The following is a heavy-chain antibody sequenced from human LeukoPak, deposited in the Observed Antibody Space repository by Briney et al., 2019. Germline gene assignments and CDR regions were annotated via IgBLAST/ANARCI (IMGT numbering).Heavy chain of an antibody. Sequence: PGGSLRLSCAASGFTFSSYAMSWVRQAPGKGLEWVSAISGSGGTTYYAHSVKARFTISRDNSKNTLYLQMNSLRAEDTAVYYCAKDYYDSSGYYTTGTTTFDYWGQGTLVTVSS. D-gene: IGHD3-22*01. V-gene: IGHV3-23*01. CDR3: AKDYYDSSGYYTTGTTTFDY. J-gene: IGHJ4*02. CDR2: ISGSGGTT. CDR1: GFTFSSYA.